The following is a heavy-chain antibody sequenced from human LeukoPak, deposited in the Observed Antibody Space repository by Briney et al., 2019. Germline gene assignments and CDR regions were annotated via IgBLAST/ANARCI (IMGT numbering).Heavy chain of an antibody. D-gene: IGHD2-15*01. Sequence: GESLKISCKGSGFTFINYWIGWVRQMPGKGLEWMGIIYPGDSDTRYCPSFQGQVTISADKSISTAYLQWSSLKASDTAIYYCTRREALAATPFDYWGQGTLVTVSS. CDR2: IYPGDSDT. V-gene: IGHV5-51*01. CDR1: GFTFINYW. CDR3: TRREALAATPFDY. J-gene: IGHJ4*02.